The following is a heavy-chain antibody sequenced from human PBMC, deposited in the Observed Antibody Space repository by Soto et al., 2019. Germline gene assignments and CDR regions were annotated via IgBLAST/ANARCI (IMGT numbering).Heavy chain of an antibody. CDR2: IYYSGST. J-gene: IGHJ2*01. CDR3: ARARGYCTNGVCYRPWYFDL. V-gene: IGHV4-31*03. D-gene: IGHD2-8*01. CDR1: GGSISSGGYY. Sequence: LSLTCTVSGGSISSGGYYWSWIRQHPGKGLEWIGYIYYSGSTYYNPSLKSRVTISVDTSKNQFSLKLSSVTAADTAVYYCARARGYCTNGVCYRPWYFDLWGRGTLVTVSS.